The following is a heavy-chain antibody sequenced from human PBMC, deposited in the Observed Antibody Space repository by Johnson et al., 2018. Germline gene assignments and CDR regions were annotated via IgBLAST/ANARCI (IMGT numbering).Heavy chain of an antibody. V-gene: IGHV3-7*01. Sequence: EVQLVESGGGLVQPGGSLRLSCAASGFTFSSYWMSWVRQAPGKGLEWVANIKQDGSEKYYVDSVKGRFTISRDNAKNSLYLQMNSLRAEDTAVYYWARGRGYYDSSGYYSVAYYYYYMDGWGKGTTVTVSS. CDR3: ARGRGYYDSSGYYSVAYYYYYMDG. CDR2: IKQDGSEK. D-gene: IGHD3-22*01. J-gene: IGHJ6*03. CDR1: GFTFSSYW.